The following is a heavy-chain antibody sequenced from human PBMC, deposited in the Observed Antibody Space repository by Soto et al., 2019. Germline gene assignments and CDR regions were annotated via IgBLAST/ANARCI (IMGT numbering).Heavy chain of an antibody. V-gene: IGHV3-23*01. J-gene: IGHJ6*02. CDR2: ISDTGTDT. CDR3: AKDNLLAGCMDV. Sequence: PXGALRLSCAASGFSLTSCDITWFRQAPGKGLEWGSTISDTGTDTYYADSVKGRFSISRDIADNTLFLHMNSMRAEGTAVYYRAKDNLLAGCMDVWGQGATVTISS. CDR1: GFSLTSCD. D-gene: IGHD2-15*01.